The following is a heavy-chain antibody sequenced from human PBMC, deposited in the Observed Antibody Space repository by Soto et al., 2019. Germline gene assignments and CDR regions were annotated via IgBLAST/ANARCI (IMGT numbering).Heavy chain of an antibody. V-gene: IGHV3-30*04. D-gene: IGHD2-2*01. CDR3: VRDTAEDCSGATCYVPLQH. CDR1: GFTFTTFA. Sequence: QVQLVDSGGGVVQPGKSLRLSCVASGFTFTTFAMHWVRQTPGKGLEWVAAISANGYIQFYGHSVKGRFTISRDDSRNTVNLQMNSVRLDDTAVYYCVRDTAEDCSGATCYVPLQHWGQGTLVTVSS. CDR2: ISANGYIQ. J-gene: IGHJ1*01.